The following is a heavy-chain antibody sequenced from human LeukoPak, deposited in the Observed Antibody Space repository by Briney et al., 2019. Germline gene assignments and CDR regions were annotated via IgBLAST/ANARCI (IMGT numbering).Heavy chain of an antibody. CDR3: ARDLPSTPNWELXY. Sequence: GASVKVSCKSSGYTFIDYYIHWVRQAPGQGLEWMGRINPNSGGTNSAQTFQGRVTMTRDTSISTAYMELNRLTSDDTAVYYCARDLPSTPNWELXYXXQGTXVTVSX. J-gene: IGHJ4*02. CDR1: GYTFIDYY. CDR2: INPNSGGT. V-gene: IGHV1-2*06. D-gene: IGHD7-27*01.